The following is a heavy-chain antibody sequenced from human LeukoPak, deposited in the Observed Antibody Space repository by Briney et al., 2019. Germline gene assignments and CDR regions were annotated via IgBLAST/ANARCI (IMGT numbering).Heavy chain of an antibody. CDR3: ARDVIAVAGGNWFDP. CDR2: MNPNSGNT. J-gene: IGHJ5*02. V-gene: IGHV1-8*01. Sequence: ASVKVSCKASGYTFTSYDINWVRQATGQGLEWMGWMNPNSGNTGYAQKFQGRVTMTRNTSISTAYMELRSLGSEDTAVYYCARDVIAVAGGNWFDPWGQGTLVTVSS. D-gene: IGHD6-19*01. CDR1: GYTFTSYD.